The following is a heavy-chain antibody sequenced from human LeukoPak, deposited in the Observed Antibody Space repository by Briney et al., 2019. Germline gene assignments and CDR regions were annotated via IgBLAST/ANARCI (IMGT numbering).Heavy chain of an antibody. D-gene: IGHD5-24*01. CDR3: ARGGGGWLQSIFDY. V-gene: IGHV3-9*01. CDR1: GFTFDDYA. Sequence: GGSLRLSCAASGFTFDDYAMHWVRQAPGKGLDWVSGISWHSEIIGYADSVKGRFTISRDNAKNTLYLQMNSLRAEDTAVYYCARGGGGWLQSIFDYWGQGTLVTVSS. J-gene: IGHJ4*02. CDR2: ISWHSEII.